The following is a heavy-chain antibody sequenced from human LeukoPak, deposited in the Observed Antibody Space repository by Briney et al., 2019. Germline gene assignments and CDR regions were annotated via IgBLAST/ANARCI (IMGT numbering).Heavy chain of an antibody. Sequence: SETLSLTCNVSGASVTSHYWSWIRQPAGKRLEWLGRVDIRGRTNYNPSLKSRVSISLDTSQNHFSLKLTSVTAADTAVYFCAGASGLTETTFDFGVWGQGALVTVSS. CDR3: AGASGLTETTFDFGV. D-gene: IGHD4-17*01. V-gene: IGHV4-4*07. CDR2: VDIRGRT. CDR1: GASVTSHY. J-gene: IGHJ4*02.